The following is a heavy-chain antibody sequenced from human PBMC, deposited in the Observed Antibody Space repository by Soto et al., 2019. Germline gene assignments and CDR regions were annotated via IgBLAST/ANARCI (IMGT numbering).Heavy chain of an antibody. CDR3: ARRNYDIFTGLRDGMDV. V-gene: IGHV3-30-3*01. CDR1: GFTFSSYA. Sequence: QVQLVESGGGVVQPGRSLRLSCAASGFTFSSYAMHWVRQAPGKGLEWVAVISYDGSNKYYADSVKGRFTISRDNSKNTLYLQMNSLRAEDTAVYYCARRNYDIFTGLRDGMDVWGQGTTVTVSS. D-gene: IGHD3-9*01. CDR2: ISYDGSNK. J-gene: IGHJ6*02.